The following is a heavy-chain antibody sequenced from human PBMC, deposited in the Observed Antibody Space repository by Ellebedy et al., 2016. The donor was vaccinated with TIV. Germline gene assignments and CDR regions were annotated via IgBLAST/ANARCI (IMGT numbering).Heavy chain of an antibody. CDR1: GFTFSSYG. CDR2: IPYDESDK. Sequence: GESLKISCAASGFTFSSYGMHWVRQAPGKGLEWVAVIPYDESDKYYADSVKGRFTISRDNAKNTLYLQMNSLRAEDTAVYYCRTGTTSGVDYWGQGTLVTVSS. J-gene: IGHJ4*02. V-gene: IGHV3-30*03. CDR3: RTGTTSGVDY. D-gene: IGHD1-7*01.